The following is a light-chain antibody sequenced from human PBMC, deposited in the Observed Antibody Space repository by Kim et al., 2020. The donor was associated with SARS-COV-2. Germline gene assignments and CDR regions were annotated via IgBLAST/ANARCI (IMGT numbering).Light chain of an antibody. CDR2: GAS. Sequence: QNPGRAPKRLIYGASSLQSGVPSRFSGSGSGTEFTLTISSVQPEDFATYFCLQHSTYPITFGQGTRL. V-gene: IGKV1-17*01. J-gene: IGKJ5*01. CDR3: LQHSTYPIT.